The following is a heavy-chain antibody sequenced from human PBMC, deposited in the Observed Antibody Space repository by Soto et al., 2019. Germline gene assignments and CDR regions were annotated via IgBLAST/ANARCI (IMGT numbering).Heavy chain of an antibody. Sequence: QITLKESGPTLVKPTQTLTLTCTFSGFSLSSTRMAVGWIRQPPGKALEWLALIYWDDDKRYSPFLKSRLTIPKDPSNNQVVLTMSNMDPVDTARYYCAHIVVAGLGYYFDYWGQGTLVTVSS. V-gene: IGHV2-5*02. J-gene: IGHJ4*02. CDR2: IYWDDDK. CDR3: AHIVVAGLGYYFDY. D-gene: IGHD6-19*01. CDR1: GFSLSSTRMA.